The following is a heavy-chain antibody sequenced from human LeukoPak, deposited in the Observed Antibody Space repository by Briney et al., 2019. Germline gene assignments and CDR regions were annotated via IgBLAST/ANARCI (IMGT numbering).Heavy chain of an antibody. CDR3: AKETVAAPPIDY. D-gene: IGHD6-19*01. J-gene: IGHJ4*02. CDR2: IRYDGSKT. Sequence: GGSLRLSCAASGFDLSRNGMHWVRQAPGKGLEWVSFIRYDGSKTFYGDSVKGRFTISRDNSKNTLYLQMNSLRAEDTAVYYCAKETVAAPPIDYWGQGTLVTVSS. CDR1: GFDLSRNG. V-gene: IGHV3-30*02.